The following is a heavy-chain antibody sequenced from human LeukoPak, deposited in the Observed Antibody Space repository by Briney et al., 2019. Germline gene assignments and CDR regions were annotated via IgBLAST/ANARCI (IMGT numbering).Heavy chain of an antibody. CDR3: ARGVEMATAPDY. CDR2: IGYDGSNK. J-gene: IGHJ4*02. D-gene: IGHD5-24*01. Sequence: GGSQRLSCAASGFTFSSYGMHWVRQAPGKGLEWVAFIGYDGSNKYYADSVKGRFTISRDNAKNTLYLQMNSLRAEDTAVYYCARGVEMATAPDYWGQGTLVTVSS. CDR1: GFTFSSYG. V-gene: IGHV3-30*02.